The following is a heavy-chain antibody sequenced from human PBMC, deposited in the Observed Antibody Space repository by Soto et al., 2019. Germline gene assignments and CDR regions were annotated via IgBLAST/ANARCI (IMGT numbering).Heavy chain of an antibody. Sequence: GGSLRLSCAASGFTFNSYGIHWVRQAPGKGLEWVAVISHDGSKTNYADSVKGRFTISRDNSKDTVYLQMNSLRAEDTAVYYCAKDIFYYSSSRHYVFVSWGPGILVTLFS. CDR1: GFTFNSYG. CDR2: ISHDGSKT. CDR3: AKDIFYYSSSRHYVFVS. D-gene: IGHD3-22*01. J-gene: IGHJ4*02. V-gene: IGHV3-30*18.